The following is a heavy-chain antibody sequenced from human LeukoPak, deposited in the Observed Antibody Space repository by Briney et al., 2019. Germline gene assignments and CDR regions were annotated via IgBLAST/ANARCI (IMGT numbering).Heavy chain of an antibody. CDR1: GGSISSYY. D-gene: IGHD2-8*02. Sequence: PSETLSLTCTVSGGSISSYYWSWIRQPPGKGLEWIAYISDIGSINYNPSLKSRVTIPLETSKNQFSLKLSSVTAADTAVYYCAGHHPRNTVDFWGQGTLVTVSS. V-gene: IGHV4-59*08. CDR3: AGHHPRNTVDF. CDR2: ISDIGSI. J-gene: IGHJ4*02.